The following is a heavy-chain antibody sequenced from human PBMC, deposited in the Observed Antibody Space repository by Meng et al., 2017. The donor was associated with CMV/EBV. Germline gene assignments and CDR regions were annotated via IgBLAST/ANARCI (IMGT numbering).Heavy chain of an antibody. CDR1: GFNFRSSW. Sequence: RLSCAASGFNFRSSWMHWVRQVPGKRPEWVSCLNSDGISTTYLDSVKGRFTISRDNAKNTLYLQMDSLRVEATAVYYCARGSALNSNWGQGTLVTVSS. V-gene: IGHV3-74*03. CDR2: LNSDGIST. J-gene: IGHJ4*02. D-gene: IGHD2-21*01. CDR3: ARGSALNSN.